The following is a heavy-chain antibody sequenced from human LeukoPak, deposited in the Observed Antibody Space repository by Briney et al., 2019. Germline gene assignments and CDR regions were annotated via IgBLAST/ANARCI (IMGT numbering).Heavy chain of an antibody. CDR3: ARDFPDILTGYSYGMDV. J-gene: IGHJ6*02. CDR1: GYTFTSFG. Sequence: ASVKVSCKASGYTFTSFGISWVRQAPGQGLEWMGWISAYNGNTNYAQKLQGRVTMTTDTSTSTAYMELRSLRSDDTAVYYCARDFPDILTGYSYGMDVWGQGTTVTDSS. D-gene: IGHD3-9*01. V-gene: IGHV1-18*01. CDR2: ISAYNGNT.